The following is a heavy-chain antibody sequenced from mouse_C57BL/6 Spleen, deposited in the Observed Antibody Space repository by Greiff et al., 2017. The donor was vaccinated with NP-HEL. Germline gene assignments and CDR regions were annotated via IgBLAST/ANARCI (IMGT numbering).Heavy chain of an antibody. J-gene: IGHJ4*01. V-gene: IGHV1-80*01. D-gene: IGHD2-4*01. Sequence: VQLQQSGAELVKPGASVKISCKASGYAFSSYWMNWVKQRPGKGLEWIGQIYPGDGDTNYNGKFKGKATLTADKSSSTAYMQLSSLTSEDSAVYFCARDDYGYAMDYWGQGTSVTVSS. CDR2: IYPGDGDT. CDR3: ARDDYGYAMDY. CDR1: GYAFSSYW.